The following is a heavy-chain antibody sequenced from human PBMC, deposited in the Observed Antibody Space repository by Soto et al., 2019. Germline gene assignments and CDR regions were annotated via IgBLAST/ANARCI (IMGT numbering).Heavy chain of an antibody. CDR1: GITFSSYA. V-gene: IGHV3-23*01. CDR2: ISDSGGST. CDR3: AKADYGDYGFDY. J-gene: IGHJ4*02. Sequence: GGSLRLSCAASGITFSSYAMSWVRQAPGKGLEWVSGISDSGGSTYYADSVKGRFTISRDNSKNTLYLQMNSLRAEDTAVYFCAKADYGDYGFDYWGQGTLVTVSS. D-gene: IGHD4-17*01.